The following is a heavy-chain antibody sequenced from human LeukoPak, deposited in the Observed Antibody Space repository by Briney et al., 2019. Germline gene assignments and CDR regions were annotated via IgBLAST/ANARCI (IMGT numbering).Heavy chain of an antibody. CDR3: ARDAPVPPFNIAVAGNDY. CDR1: GFTFSSFW. D-gene: IGHD6-19*01. Sequence: GGSLRLSCVVSGFTFSSFWMSWVRQAPGKGLEWVANIKPDGSEKYYVDSVKGRFTISRDNAKNSLYLQMNSLRGEDTAVYYCARDAPVPPFNIAVAGNDYWGQGTLVTVSS. V-gene: IGHV3-7*01. CDR2: IKPDGSEK. J-gene: IGHJ4*02.